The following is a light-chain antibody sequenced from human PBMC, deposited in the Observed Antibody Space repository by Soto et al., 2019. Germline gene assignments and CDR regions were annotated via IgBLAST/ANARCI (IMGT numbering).Light chain of an antibody. J-gene: IGKJ1*01. CDR3: QQYNTYPWT. V-gene: IGKV1-5*01. Sequence: DIQMTQSPSTLSASVGDRVTITCRSSQSISGYLAWYQQKPGKAPKLLIYDASSLESGVQSRFSGSASGTEFTLTIRSLQPDDFATYYCQQYNTYPWTFGQGTKVDIK. CDR2: DAS. CDR1: QSISGY.